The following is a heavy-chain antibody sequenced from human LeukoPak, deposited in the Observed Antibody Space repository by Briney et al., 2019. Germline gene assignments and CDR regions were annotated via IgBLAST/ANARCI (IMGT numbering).Heavy chain of an antibody. D-gene: IGHD6-19*01. J-gene: IGHJ4*02. V-gene: IGHV3-48*03. CDR1: GFTFSSYE. CDR3: ARDSIAVAGNFDY. CDR2: ISSSGSTI. Sequence: QAGGSLRLSCAASGFTFSSYEMNWVRQAPGKGLEWVSYISSSGSTIYYADSVKSRFTISRDNAKNSLYLQMNSLRAEDTAVYYCARDSIAVAGNFDYWGQGTLVTVSS.